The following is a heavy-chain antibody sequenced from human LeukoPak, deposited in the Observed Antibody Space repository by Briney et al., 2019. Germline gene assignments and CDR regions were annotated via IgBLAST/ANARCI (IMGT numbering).Heavy chain of an antibody. J-gene: IGHJ4*02. CDR1: GFTFTAYY. D-gene: IGHD2-21*02. Sequence: GASVKVSCKASGFTFTAYYIHWVPHPPGQGLEWMGYINPHSGVTSSPQNFQGRVTMTTDTSISAAYMELSSLISDDTAMYYCVREGNELLSKNFDYWGPGTLVTVSS. CDR2: INPHSGVT. V-gene: IGHV1-2*02. CDR3: VREGNELLSKNFDY.